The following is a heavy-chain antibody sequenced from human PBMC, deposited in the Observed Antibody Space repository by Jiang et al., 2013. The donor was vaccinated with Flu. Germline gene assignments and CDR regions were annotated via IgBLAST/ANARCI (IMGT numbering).Heavy chain of an antibody. Sequence: TVSGGSISSSSYYWGWIRQPPGKGLEWIGSIYYSGSTYYNPSLKSRVTISVDTSKNQFSLKLSSVTAADTAVYYCARRLNPYYYDSSGYHGEFDYWGQGTLVTVSS. CDR2: IYYSGST. CDR3: ARRLNPYYYDSSGYHGEFDY. V-gene: IGHV4-39*01. D-gene: IGHD3-22*01. J-gene: IGHJ4*02. CDR1: GGSISSSSYY.